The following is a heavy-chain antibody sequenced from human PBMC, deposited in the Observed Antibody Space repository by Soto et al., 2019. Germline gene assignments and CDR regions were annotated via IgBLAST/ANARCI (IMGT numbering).Heavy chain of an antibody. V-gene: IGHV1-69*01. J-gene: IGHJ3*02. CDR2: IIPIFGTA. D-gene: IGHD3-22*01. CDR3: ARVPPPPPDYYDRRPYDFDI. CDR1: GGTFSSYA. Sequence: QVQLVQSGAEVKKPGSSVKVSCKASGGTFSSYAISWVRQAPGQGLEWMGGIIPIFGTANYAQKFQGRVTITADESTSTAYMELSSLRSEYTAVYYCARVPPPPPDYYDRRPYDFDIWGQGTMVTGSS.